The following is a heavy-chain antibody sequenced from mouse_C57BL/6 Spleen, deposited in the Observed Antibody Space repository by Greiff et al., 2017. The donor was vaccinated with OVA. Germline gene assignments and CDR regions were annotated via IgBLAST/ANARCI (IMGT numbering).Heavy chain of an antibody. CDR2: IYPRSGNT. CDR3: ARGGGYYLDY. J-gene: IGHJ2*01. Sequence: VQLVESGAELARPGASVKLSCKASGYTFTSYGISWVKQRTGQGLEWIGEIYPRSGNTYYNEKFKGKATLTADKSSSTAYMELRSLTSEDSAVYFCARGGGYYLDYWGQGTTLTVSS. V-gene: IGHV1-81*01. CDR1: GYTFTSYG.